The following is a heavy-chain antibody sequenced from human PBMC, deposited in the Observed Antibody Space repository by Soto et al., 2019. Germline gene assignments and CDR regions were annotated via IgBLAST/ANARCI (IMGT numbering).Heavy chain of an antibody. CDR3: TTDPVTMIVVVPSSG. J-gene: IGHJ4*02. V-gene: IGHV3-15*07. D-gene: IGHD3-22*01. Sequence: PGGSLRLSCAASGFTFSNAWMNWVRQAPGKGLEWVGRIKSKTDGGTTDYAAPVKGRFTISRDDSKNTLYLQMNSLKTEDTAVYYCTTDPVTMIVVVPSSGWGQGTQVTVSS. CDR1: GFTFSNAW. CDR2: IKSKTDGGTT.